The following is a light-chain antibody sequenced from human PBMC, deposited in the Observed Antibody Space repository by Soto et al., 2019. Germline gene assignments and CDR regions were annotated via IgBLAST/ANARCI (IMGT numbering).Light chain of an antibody. J-gene: IGKJ4*01. Sequence: SSNNKNHLAWYQQKPGQPPRLLIYWASTRKSGVPDRFSGSGSGTVFTLTISSLQAEDVAVYYCQQYYTTPLTFGGGTKVDIK. CDR2: WAS. V-gene: IGKV4-1*01. CDR3: QQYYTTPLT. CDR1: SSNNKNH.